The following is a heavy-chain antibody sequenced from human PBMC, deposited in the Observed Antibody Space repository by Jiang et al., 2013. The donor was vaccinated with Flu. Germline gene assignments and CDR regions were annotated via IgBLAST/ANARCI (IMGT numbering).Heavy chain of an antibody. CDR3: ARHLCTRGPCYFDF. J-gene: IGHJ4*02. CDR2: IYNTGTT. Sequence: GSGLVKPSETLSLNLALSLVAPSPLMITTGAGSASPQGRGWSGLGLIYNTGTTYYNPSLKSRVTISVDTSKRQFSLKLMFVSAADTALYYCARHLCTRGPCYFDFWGPGNPGHRLL. D-gene: IGHD2-8*02. V-gene: IGHV4-39*01. CDR1: VAPSPLMITT.